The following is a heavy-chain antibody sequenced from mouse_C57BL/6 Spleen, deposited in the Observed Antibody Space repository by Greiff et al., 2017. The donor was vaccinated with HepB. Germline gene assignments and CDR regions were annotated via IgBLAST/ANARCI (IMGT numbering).Heavy chain of an antibody. D-gene: IGHD4-1*02. Sequence: QVHVKQSGAELVKPGASVKISCKASGYAFSSYWMNWVKQRPGKGLEWIGQIYPGDGDTNYNGKFKGKATLTADKSSSTAYMQLSSLTSEDSAVYFCAPSTGPYWYFDVWGTGTTVTVSS. V-gene: IGHV1-80*01. CDR3: APSTGPYWYFDV. CDR1: GYAFSSYW. CDR2: IYPGDGDT. J-gene: IGHJ1*03.